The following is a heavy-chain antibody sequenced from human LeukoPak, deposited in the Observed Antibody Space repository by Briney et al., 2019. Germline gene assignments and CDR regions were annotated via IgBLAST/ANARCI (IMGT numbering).Heavy chain of an antibody. V-gene: IGHV3-23*01. J-gene: IGHJ4*02. CDR2: ITASGGST. CDR1: GFTFSSYA. CDR3: AKDGQVVPAAYFDY. D-gene: IGHD2-2*01. Sequence: GGSLRLSCAASGFTFSSYAMSWVRQAPGKGLEWVSAITASGGSTYYADSVKGRFTISRDNSKNTLYLQMYSLRAEDTAVYYCAKDGQVVPAAYFDYWGQGTLVTVSS.